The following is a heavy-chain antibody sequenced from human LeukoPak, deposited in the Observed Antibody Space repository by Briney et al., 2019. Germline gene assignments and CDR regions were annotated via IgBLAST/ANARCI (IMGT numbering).Heavy chain of an antibody. CDR1: GFTFSNAW. CDR2: ISYDGSNK. J-gene: IGHJ4*02. D-gene: IGHD3-9*01. Sequence: GGSLRLSCAASGFTFSNAWMSWVRQAPGKGLEWVTVISYDGSNKYYADSVKGRFTISRDNSKNTLYLQMNSLRAEDTAVYYCAKDAYDIPAFFDYWGQGTLVTVSS. CDR3: AKDAYDIPAFFDY. V-gene: IGHV3-30*18.